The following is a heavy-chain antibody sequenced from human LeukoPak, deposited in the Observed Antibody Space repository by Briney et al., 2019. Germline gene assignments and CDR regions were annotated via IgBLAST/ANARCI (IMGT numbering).Heavy chain of an antibody. CDR3: AKSPVGLKTILVFDY. CDR2: ISWNSGSI. CDR1: GFTFDDYA. V-gene: IGHV3-9*01. Sequence: GGSLRLSCAASGFTFDDYAMHWARQAPGKGLEWVSGISWNSGSIGYADSVKGRFTISRDNAKNSLYLQMNSLRAEDTALYCCAKSPVGLKTILVFDYWGQGTLVTVSS. J-gene: IGHJ4*02. D-gene: IGHD4/OR15-4a*01.